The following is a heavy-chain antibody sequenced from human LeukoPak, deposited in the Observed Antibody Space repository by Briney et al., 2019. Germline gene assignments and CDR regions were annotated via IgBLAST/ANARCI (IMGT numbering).Heavy chain of an antibody. V-gene: IGHV3-53*01. CDR1: GFTVSSNY. CDR2: SYSGGSS. D-gene: IGHD3-22*01. J-gene: IGHJ6*03. Sequence: GGSLRLSCAASGFTVSSNYMSWVRQAPGKGLGWVSVSYSGGSSYYADSVKGRFTISRDNSKNTLYLQMNTLRAEDTAVYYCAKDYYDSSGYYTPYYYYYMDVWGKGTTVTISS. CDR3: AKDYYDSSGYYTPYYYYYMDV.